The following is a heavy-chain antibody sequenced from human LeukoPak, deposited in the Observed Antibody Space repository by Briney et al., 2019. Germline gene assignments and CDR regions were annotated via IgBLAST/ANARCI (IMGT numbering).Heavy chain of an antibody. CDR3: ARGRRITMVRGVKGDAFDI. CDR2: IYYSGST. V-gene: IGHV4-59*01. D-gene: IGHD3-10*01. J-gene: IGHJ3*02. Sequence: SETLSLTCTVSGGSISSYYWSWIRQPPGKGLEWIGYIYYSGSTNYNPSLKSRVTISVDTSKNQFSLKLSSVTAADTAVYYCARGRRITMVRGVKGDAFDIWGQGTMVTVSS. CDR1: GGSISSYY.